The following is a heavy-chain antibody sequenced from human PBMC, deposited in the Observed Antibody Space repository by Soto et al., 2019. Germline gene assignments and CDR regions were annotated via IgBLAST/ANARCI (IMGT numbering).Heavy chain of an antibody. V-gene: IGHV4-59*01. J-gene: IGHJ6*02. CDR3: ARATQYYFDTICYPTGPHFAFAF. Sequence: PSETLSLTCTVSGGSISPYYWSWIRQPPGKGLEWIGYIYYSGSTNYNPSLKSRVTISVDTSKNQFSLKLSSVTAADTAVYYCARATQYYFDTICYPTGPHFAFAFWGQGTTVTVSS. CDR2: IYYSGST. D-gene: IGHD3-22*01. CDR1: GGSISPYY.